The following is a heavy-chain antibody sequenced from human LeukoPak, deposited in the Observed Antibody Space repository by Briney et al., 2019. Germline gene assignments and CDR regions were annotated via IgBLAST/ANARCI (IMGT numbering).Heavy chain of an antibody. J-gene: IGHJ4*02. CDR1: GFTFSSYS. CDR3: ARDYYGSGSYYNSYFDY. D-gene: IGHD3-10*01. Sequence: GGSLRLSCAASGFTFSSYSMNWARQAPGKGLEWVSYISSSNTIYYADSVKGRFTISRDNAKNSLYLQMNSLRAEDTAVYYCARDYYGSGSYYNSYFDYWGQGTLVTVSS. CDR2: ISSSNTI. V-gene: IGHV3-48*04.